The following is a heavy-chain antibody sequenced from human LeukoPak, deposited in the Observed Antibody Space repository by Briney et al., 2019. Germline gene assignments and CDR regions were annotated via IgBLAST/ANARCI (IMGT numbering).Heavy chain of an antibody. CDR3: ARRMRIAAAGQGVGSYYYYGMDV. J-gene: IGHJ6*02. CDR2: MYPGDSDT. Sequence: GESLQISCKGSGYRFTSYWIGWVRQMPGKGLEWWGIMYPGDSDTRYSPSFQGQLTISADKSISTAYLQWSSLKASDTAMYYCARRMRIAAAGQGVGSYYYYGMDVWGQGTTVTVSS. D-gene: IGHD6-13*01. V-gene: IGHV5-51*01. CDR1: GYRFTSYW.